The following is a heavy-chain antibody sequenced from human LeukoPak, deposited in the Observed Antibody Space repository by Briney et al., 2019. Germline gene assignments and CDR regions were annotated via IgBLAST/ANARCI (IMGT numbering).Heavy chain of an antibody. J-gene: IGHJ3*02. D-gene: IGHD3-22*01. CDR1: GGSISHYY. CDR3: STWSSGYYFDAFDI. V-gene: IGHV4-4*07. Sequence: SETLSLTCTVSGGSISHYYWNWIRQSAGMRLEWIGRLYTGGITEYNPSLKSRVTMSVDTSKSQFSLEVRSVTAADTALYYCSTWSSGYYFDAFDIWGQGTMVTVSS. CDR2: LYTGGIT.